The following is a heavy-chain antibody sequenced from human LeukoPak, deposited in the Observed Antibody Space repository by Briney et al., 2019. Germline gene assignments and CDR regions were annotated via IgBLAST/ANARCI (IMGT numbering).Heavy chain of an antibody. J-gene: IGHJ4*02. D-gene: IGHD3-22*01. Sequence: GGSLRLSCAASGFTFKYFWMSWVRQAPGKGLEWVAHIKEDGTEEYYVDSVKGRFTISRDDAKNSLYLQMNSLRAEDTAVYYCARESRANYYDSSGYYDYWGQGTLVTVSS. CDR3: ARESRANYYDSSGYYDY. CDR1: GFTFKYFW. CDR2: IKEDGTEE. V-gene: IGHV3-7*03.